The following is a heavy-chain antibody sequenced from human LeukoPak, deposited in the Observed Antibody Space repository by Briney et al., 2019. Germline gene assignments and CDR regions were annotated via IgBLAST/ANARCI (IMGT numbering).Heavy chain of an antibody. J-gene: IGHJ4*02. CDR3: AKFRIQLWLREFDY. D-gene: IGHD5-18*01. CDR2: ISGSGGST. Sequence: GSLRLSCAASGFTFNSYAMSWVRQAPGKGLEWVSAISGSGGSTYYADSVKGRFTISRDNSKNTLYLQMNSLRAEDTAVYYCAKFRIQLWLREFDYWGQGTLVTVSS. V-gene: IGHV3-23*01. CDR1: GFTFNSYA.